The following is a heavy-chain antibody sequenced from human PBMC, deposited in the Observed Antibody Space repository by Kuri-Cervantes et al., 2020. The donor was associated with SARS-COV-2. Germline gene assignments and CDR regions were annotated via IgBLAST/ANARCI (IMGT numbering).Heavy chain of an antibody. V-gene: IGHV1-69*13. CDR3: ARDVGYGGTSELDITYFDY. CDR2: IIPFFGTP. D-gene: IGHD4-23*01. Sequence: LVKVSCKASGYTFTSYGISWVRQAPGQGLEWMGGIIPFFGTPNYAQKFEGRVTITADESTSTAYMEMSSLRFEDTAVYFCARDVGYGGTSELDITYFDYWDQGTLVTVSS. CDR1: GYTFTSYG. J-gene: IGHJ4*02.